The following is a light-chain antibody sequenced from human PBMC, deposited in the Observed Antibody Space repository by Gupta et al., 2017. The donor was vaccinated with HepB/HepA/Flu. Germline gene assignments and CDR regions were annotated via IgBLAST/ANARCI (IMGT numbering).Light chain of an antibody. CDR3: QQRYSTPLT. V-gene: IGKV1-39*01. CDR1: QGISSY. CDR2: AAS. J-gene: IGKJ4*01. Sequence: DMQMTQSPSSLSASVGDRVTITCRASQGISSYLNSYQQKPGKAPKLLIYAASSMQSGVPARFSGGGSGTDFTLTISSLQPEEFATYYCQQRYSTPLTFGGGTKVEIK.